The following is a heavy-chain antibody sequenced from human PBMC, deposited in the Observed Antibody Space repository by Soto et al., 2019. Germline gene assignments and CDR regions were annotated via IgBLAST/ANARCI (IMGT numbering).Heavy chain of an antibody. J-gene: IGHJ5*02. V-gene: IGHV4-31*11. CDR3: ARYYFDSSGYSNWFDP. CDR2: IHYSGRT. CDR1: GGSITSGAYD. Sequence: PSETLSLTCAVPGGSITSGAYDWTWIRQHPGKGLEWIAYIHYSGRTYYNPSLKSRVTISVDTSNNQFSLKLSSVTAADTAVYYCARYYFDSSGYSNWFDPWGQGTLVTVSS. D-gene: IGHD3-22*01.